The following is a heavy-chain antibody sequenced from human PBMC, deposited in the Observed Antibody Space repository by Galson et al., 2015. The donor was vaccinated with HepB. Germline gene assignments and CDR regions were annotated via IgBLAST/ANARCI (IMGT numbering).Heavy chain of an antibody. CDR2: ISGSGGST. V-gene: IGHV3-23*01. J-gene: IGHJ4*02. CDR1: GFTFSSYA. Sequence: LRLCCEASGFTFSSYAMSWVRQAPGKGLEWVSAISGSGGSTYYADSVKGRFTISRDNSKNTLYLQMNSLRAEDTAVYYCAKDSDPSDYYDSSEFDYWGQGTLVTVSS. CDR3: AKDSDPSDYYDSSEFDY. D-gene: IGHD3-22*01.